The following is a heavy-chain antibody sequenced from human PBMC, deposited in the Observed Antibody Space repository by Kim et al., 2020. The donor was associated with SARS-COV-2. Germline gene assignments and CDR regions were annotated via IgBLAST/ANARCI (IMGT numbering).Heavy chain of an antibody. D-gene: IGHD1-1*01. CDR1: GFTISNNA. J-gene: IGHJ6*02. Sequence: GGSLRLSCAASGFTISNNAMSWVRQAPGKGLEWVSTISGSFGSTYYADSAEGRFTISRDNSKNTLHLQIDSPRVEDTAVYYCAKGRTTGTTDYGMDVWGQGTTVTVSS. CDR3: AKGRTTGTTDYGMDV. CDR2: ISGSFGST. V-gene: IGHV3-23*01.